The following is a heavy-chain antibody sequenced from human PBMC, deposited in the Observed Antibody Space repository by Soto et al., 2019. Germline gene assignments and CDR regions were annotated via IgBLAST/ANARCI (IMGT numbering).Heavy chain of an antibody. J-gene: IGHJ6*02. CDR1: GGTFSSYA. CDR2: IIPIFGTA. CDR3: ARSGHCSSTSCYSYYYYGMDV. D-gene: IGHD2-2*01. V-gene: IGHV1-69*01. Sequence: QVQLVQSGAEVKKPGSSVKVSCKASGGTFSSYAISWVRQAPGQGLEWMGGIIPIFGTANYAKKFQGRVTITADESTSTAYIELSSLRSEDTAVYYCARSGHCSSTSCYSYYYYGMDVWGQGTTVTVSS.